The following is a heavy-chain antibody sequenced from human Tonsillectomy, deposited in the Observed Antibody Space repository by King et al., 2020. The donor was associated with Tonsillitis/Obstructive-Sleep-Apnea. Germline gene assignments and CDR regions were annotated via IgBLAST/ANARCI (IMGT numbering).Heavy chain of an antibody. J-gene: IGHJ6*03. CDR1: GGSFSGYY. CDR3: ARAHSGGNANHYYYYYYMDV. CDR2: INHSGST. Sequence: VQLQQWGAGLLKPSETLSLTCAVYGGSFSGYYWSWIRQPPGKGLEWIGEINHSGSTNYNPSLKSRVTISVDTSKNQFSLKLSSVTAADTAVYYCARAHSGGNANHYYYYYYMDVWGKGTTVTVSS. V-gene: IGHV4-34*01. D-gene: IGHD4-23*01.